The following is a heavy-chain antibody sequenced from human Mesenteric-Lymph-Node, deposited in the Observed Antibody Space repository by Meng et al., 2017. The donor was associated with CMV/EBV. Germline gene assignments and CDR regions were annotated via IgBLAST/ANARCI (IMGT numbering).Heavy chain of an antibody. J-gene: IGHJ4*02. CDR2: INSDGSST. D-gene: IGHD3-22*01. V-gene: IGHV3-74*01. Sequence: GGSLRLSCAASGFTFSSYWMHWVRQAPGKGLVWVSRINSDGSSTSYADSVKGRFTISRDTSKNTLFLQLNSLRAEDAAVYYCARIPDFFDRDGYFDYWGQGTLVTVSS. CDR1: GFTFSSYW. CDR3: ARIPDFFDRDGYFDY.